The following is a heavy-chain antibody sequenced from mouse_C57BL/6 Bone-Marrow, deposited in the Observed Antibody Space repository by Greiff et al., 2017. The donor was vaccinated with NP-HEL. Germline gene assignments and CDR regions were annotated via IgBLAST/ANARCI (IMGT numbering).Heavy chain of an antibody. V-gene: IGHV5-17*01. Sequence: EVLLLESGGGLVKPGGSLKLSCAASGFTFSDSGMHWVRQAPEKGLEWVAYISSGSSTIYYADTVKGRFTISRDNAKHTLFLQMTSLRSEDTAMYYCARRYRGLYYYARDYWGQGTSVTVSS. D-gene: IGHD2-12*01. CDR1: GFTFSDSG. CDR3: ARRYRGLYYYARDY. J-gene: IGHJ4*01. CDR2: ISSGSSTI.